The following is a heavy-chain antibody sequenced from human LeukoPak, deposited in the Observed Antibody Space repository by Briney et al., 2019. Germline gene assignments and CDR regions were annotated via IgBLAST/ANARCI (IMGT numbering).Heavy chain of an antibody. D-gene: IGHD1-26*01. Sequence: SVKVSCKASGGTFSSYAISWVRQAPGQGLEWMGGIIPIFGTANYAQKFQGRVTITADESTSTAYMELSSLRSEDTAVYYCARDPPGIVGATDAFDIWGQGTMVTVSS. J-gene: IGHJ3*02. CDR3: ARDPPGIVGATDAFDI. CDR1: GGTFSSYA. V-gene: IGHV1-69*13. CDR2: IIPIFGTA.